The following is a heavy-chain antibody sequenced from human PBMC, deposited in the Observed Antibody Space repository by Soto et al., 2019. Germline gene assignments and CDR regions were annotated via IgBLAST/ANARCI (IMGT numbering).Heavy chain of an antibody. CDR3: AKDRANYSETGDYSVIWFDP. CDR1: GFTFSSYA. CDR2: ITGSGRST. D-gene: IGHD3-22*01. Sequence: EVQLLESGGGLVQPGGSLRLSCAASGFTFSSYAMSWVRQAPGKGLEWVSSITGSGRSTYYADSVKGRFTISRDNSQNTLYLQMSSLRADDTAVYYCAKDRANYSETGDYSVIWFDPWGQGTLVTVSS. V-gene: IGHV3-23*01. J-gene: IGHJ5*02.